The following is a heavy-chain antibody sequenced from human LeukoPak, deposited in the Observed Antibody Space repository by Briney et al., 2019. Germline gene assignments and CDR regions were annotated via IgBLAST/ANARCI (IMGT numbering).Heavy chain of an antibody. CDR2: IYYSGST. Sequence: SETLSLTCTVSGGSISSYYWSWIRQPPGKGLEWIGYIYYSGSTNYNPSLKSRVTISVDTSKNQFSLKLSSVTAADTAVYYCARLGGYSSSWNPWDYYYGMDVWGQGTTVTVSS. CDR1: GGSISSYY. V-gene: IGHV4-59*08. CDR3: ARLGGYSSSWNPWDYYYGMDV. J-gene: IGHJ6*02. D-gene: IGHD6-13*01.